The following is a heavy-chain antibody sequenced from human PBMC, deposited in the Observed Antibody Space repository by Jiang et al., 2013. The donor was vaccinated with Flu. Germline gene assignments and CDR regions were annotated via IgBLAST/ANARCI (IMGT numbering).Heavy chain of an antibody. CDR2: ISYDGSNK. J-gene: IGHJ4*02. CDR1: GFTFSSYG. CDR3: AKDPGWLGSLYFDY. D-gene: IGHD6-19*01. V-gene: IGHV3-30*18. Sequence: QLLESGGGVVQPGRSLRLSCAASGFTFSSYGMHWVRQAPGKGLEWVAVISYDGSNKYYADSVKGRFTISRDNSKNTLYLQMNSLRAEDTAVYYCAKDPGWLGSLYFDYWGQGTLVTVSS.